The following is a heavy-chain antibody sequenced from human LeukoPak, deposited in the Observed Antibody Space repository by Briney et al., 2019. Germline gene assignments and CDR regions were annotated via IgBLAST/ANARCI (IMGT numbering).Heavy chain of an antibody. CDR3: VTGAYYDFWSGYSRPYGMDV. CDR1: GFTFSSYW. V-gene: IGHV3-48*01. CDR2: ISSSSSTI. J-gene: IGHJ6*02. Sequence: GGSLRLSCAASGFTFSSYWMSWVRQAPGKGLEWVSYISSSSSTIYYADSVKGRFTISRDNAKNSLYLQMNSLRAEDTAVYYCVTGAYYDFWSGYSRPYGMDVWGQGTTVTVSS. D-gene: IGHD3-3*01.